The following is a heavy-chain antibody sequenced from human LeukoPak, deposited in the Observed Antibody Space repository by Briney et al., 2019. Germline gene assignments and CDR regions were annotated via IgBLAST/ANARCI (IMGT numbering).Heavy chain of an antibody. Sequence: GASVKVSCKASGYTFTGYYMHWVRQAPGQGLEWMGWINPNSGGTNYAQKFQGRVTMTRDTSISTAYMELSRLRSDDTAVYYCARDIVVVVAATFYFDYWGQGTLVTVSS. CDR3: ARDIVVVVAATFYFDY. J-gene: IGHJ4*02. CDR1: GYTFTGYY. V-gene: IGHV1-2*02. CDR2: INPNSGGT. D-gene: IGHD2-15*01.